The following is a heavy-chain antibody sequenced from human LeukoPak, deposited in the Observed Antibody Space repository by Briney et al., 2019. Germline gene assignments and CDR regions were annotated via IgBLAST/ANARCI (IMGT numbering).Heavy chain of an antibody. CDR3: AKGAIYYGSGSFDH. Sequence: GGSLRLSCAASGFTVSSNYMSWVRQAPGKGLEWVSVIYSGGSTYYADSVKGRFTISRDNSKNTLYLQMNSLRAEDTAIYYCAKGAIYYGSGSFDHWGQGTLVTVSS. CDR1: GFTVSSNY. CDR2: IYSGGST. D-gene: IGHD3-10*01. V-gene: IGHV3-66*01. J-gene: IGHJ4*02.